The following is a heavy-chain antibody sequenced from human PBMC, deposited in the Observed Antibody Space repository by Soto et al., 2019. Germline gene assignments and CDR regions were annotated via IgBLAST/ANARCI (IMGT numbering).Heavy chain of an antibody. J-gene: IGHJ4*02. CDR3: AKDCNLYSSVSYAPCLDY. V-gene: IGHV3-30*18. CDR1: GFTFSNYG. D-gene: IGHD6-19*01. CDR2: ISYDGSNQ. Sequence: QVQLVESGGGVGQPGRSLRLSCAASGFTFSNYGMHGVRQAPGKGLEWVGGISYDGSNQYYADSVEGRITISRDTSKNTLYLKINSLRAEDTAVYYCAKDCNLYSSVSYAPCLDYWGQGTL.